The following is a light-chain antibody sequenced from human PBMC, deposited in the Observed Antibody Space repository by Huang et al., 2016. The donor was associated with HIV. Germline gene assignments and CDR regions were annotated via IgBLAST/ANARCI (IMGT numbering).Light chain of an antibody. Sequence: EIVLTQSPGTLSLSPGERATLSCGASQTVSNNFLAWYQHKPGQAPRLLIYAASSRATGIPDRFSGSGSRRDFNLTISRLEPEDFAVYYCHQYGTSVGTFGPGTKVEIK. CDR1: QTVSNNF. V-gene: IGKV3-20*01. J-gene: IGKJ1*01. CDR2: AAS. CDR3: HQYGTSVGT.